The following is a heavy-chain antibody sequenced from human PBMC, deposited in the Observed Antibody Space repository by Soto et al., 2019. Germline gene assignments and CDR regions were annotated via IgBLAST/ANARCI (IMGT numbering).Heavy chain of an antibody. V-gene: IGHV4-59*01. CDR1: GGSISNFY. CDR3: ARAPMVLSRSYFDS. J-gene: IGHJ4*02. CDR2: ISYSGNT. Sequence: SETLSLTCTVSGGSISNFYWSWIRQPPGKGLGWIGYISYSGNTNYNPSLKSRVSISVDTSENQLSLNLTSVTAADTAVYYCARAPMVLSRSYFDSWGQGTPV. D-gene: IGHD2-8*01.